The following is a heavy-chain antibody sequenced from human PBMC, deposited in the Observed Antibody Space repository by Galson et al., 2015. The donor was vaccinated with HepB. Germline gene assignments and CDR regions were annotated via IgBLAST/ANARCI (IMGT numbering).Heavy chain of an antibody. CDR1: GFTFSSYG. D-gene: IGHD1-26*01. V-gene: IGHV3-33*01. CDR3: ARDSLLRELYPMDV. J-gene: IGHJ6*02. CDR2: IWYDGSNK. Sequence: SLRLSCAASGFTFSSYGMHWVRQAPGKGLEWVAVIWYDGSNKYYADSVKGRFTISRDNSKNTLYLQMNSLRAEDTAVYYCARDSLLRELYPMDVWGQGTTVTVSS.